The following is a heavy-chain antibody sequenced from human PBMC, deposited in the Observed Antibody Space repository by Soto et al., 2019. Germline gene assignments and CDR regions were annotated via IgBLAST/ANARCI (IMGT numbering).Heavy chain of an antibody. Sequence: EVQLVESGGGLVQPGGSLRLSCAVSGFTSSSYNMNWVRQAPGKGLEWVSYISSSSSSIYYADSVKGRFTISRDNAKNSVYLQMNSLRAEDTAVYYCARDNAMRHWGQGTLVTVSS. CDR1: GFTSSSYN. V-gene: IGHV3-48*01. J-gene: IGHJ4*02. CDR3: ARDNAMRH. CDR2: ISSSSSSI. D-gene: IGHD2-2*01.